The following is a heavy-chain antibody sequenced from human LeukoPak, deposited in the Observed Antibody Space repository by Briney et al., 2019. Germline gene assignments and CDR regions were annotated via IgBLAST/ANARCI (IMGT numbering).Heavy chain of an antibody. J-gene: IGHJ5*02. V-gene: IGHV4-39*07. CDR3: ARAMVPAARLNWFDP. CDR2: IYYSGST. D-gene: IGHD2-2*01. Sequence: SETLSLTCTVSGDSINTYGSYYWSWIRQPAGKGLEWIGRIYYSGSTYYNPSLKSRVTISVDTSKNQFSLKLSSVTAADTAVYYCARAMVPAARLNWFDPWGQGTLVTVSS. CDR1: GDSINTYGSYY.